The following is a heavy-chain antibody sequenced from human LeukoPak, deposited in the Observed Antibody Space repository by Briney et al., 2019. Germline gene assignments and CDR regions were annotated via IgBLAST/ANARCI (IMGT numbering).Heavy chain of an antibody. Sequence: QPGGSLRLSCAASGFTFSSYAMSWVRQAPGKGLEWVSAISGSGGSTYYADSVKGRFTIYRDNSKNTLYLQMNSLRAEDTAVYYCASTGYSSGWYKFRGDYWGQGTLVTVSS. J-gene: IGHJ4*02. CDR2: ISGSGGST. V-gene: IGHV3-23*01. D-gene: IGHD6-19*01. CDR3: ASTGYSSGWYKFRGDY. CDR1: GFTFSSYA.